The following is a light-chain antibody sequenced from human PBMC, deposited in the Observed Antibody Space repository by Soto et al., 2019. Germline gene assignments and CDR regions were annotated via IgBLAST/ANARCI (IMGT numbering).Light chain of an antibody. Sequence: DIQLTHSPSFLSASVGERVTITCRASQGISSYLAWYQQKPRTAPDLLIYEASTLQTGVPSRFSGSGSGTEFTLTISSLQPEDFATYYCQQVNSYPRTFGQGTKVEIK. CDR3: QQVNSYPRT. CDR2: EAS. J-gene: IGKJ1*01. CDR1: QGISSY. V-gene: IGKV1-9*01.